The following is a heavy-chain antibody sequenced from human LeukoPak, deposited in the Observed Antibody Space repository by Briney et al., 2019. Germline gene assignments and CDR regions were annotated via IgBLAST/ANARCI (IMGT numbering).Heavy chain of an antibody. J-gene: IGHJ4*02. CDR1: GFRFSIYW. CDR2: IKEDGSQQ. V-gene: IGHV3-7*03. CDR3: AREVFSTASAFDQ. D-gene: IGHD5-18*01. Sequence: GGSLSLSCAPSGFRFSIYWMSWVRQAPGKGLEWVANIKEDGSQQYYVDSVKGRFTIFRDNAKNLLSLQMNSLRDDDTAVYYCAREVFSTASAFDQWGQGTLVTVSS.